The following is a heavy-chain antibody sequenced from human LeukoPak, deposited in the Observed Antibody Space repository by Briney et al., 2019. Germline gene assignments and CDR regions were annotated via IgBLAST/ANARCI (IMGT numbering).Heavy chain of an antibody. Sequence: ASVKVSCKASGYTFTSYDINWVRQATGQGPEWMGWMNPNSGNTDYAQKFQGRVTMTRNTSINTAYMELSSLRSEDTAVYYCARGPLSGNYIPFDYWGQGTLVTVSS. D-gene: IGHD1-26*01. CDR3: ARGPLSGNYIPFDY. V-gene: IGHV1-8*01. J-gene: IGHJ4*02. CDR2: MNPNSGNT. CDR1: GYTFTSYD.